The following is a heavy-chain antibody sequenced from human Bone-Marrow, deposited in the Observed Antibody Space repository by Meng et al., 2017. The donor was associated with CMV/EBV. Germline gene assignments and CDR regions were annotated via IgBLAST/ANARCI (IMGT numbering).Heavy chain of an antibody. D-gene: IGHD4-11*01. Sequence: SETLSLTCAVSGGSISSSNWWSWVRQPPGKGLEWIGEIYHSGSTNYNPSLKSRVTISVDKSKNQFSLKLSSVTAADTAVYYCARADSNYHNWFDPWGQGPLVTVYS. CDR1: GGSISSSNW. CDR3: ARADSNYHNWFDP. V-gene: IGHV4-4*02. J-gene: IGHJ5*02. CDR2: IYHSGST.